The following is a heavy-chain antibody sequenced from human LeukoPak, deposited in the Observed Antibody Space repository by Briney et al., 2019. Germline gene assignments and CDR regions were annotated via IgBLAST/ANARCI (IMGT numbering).Heavy chain of an antibody. D-gene: IGHD5-18*01. J-gene: IGHJ4*02. CDR3: ASKRGYSYGLDY. CDR1: GGTFSSYA. Sequence: SVKVSCKSSGGTFSSYAISWVRQAPGQGLEWMGGIIPIFGTANYAQKFQGRVTITADESTSTGYMELSSLRSEDTAVYYCASKRGYSYGLDYWGQGTLVTVSS. V-gene: IGHV1-69*13. CDR2: IIPIFGTA.